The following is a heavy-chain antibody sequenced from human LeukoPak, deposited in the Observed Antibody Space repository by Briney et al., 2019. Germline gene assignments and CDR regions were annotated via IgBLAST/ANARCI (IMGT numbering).Heavy chain of an antibody. CDR3: ARGAYYDFWSGYYRGRFDY. CDR2: MNPNSGNA. CDR1: GYTFTSYD. D-gene: IGHD3-3*01. Sequence: ASVKVSCKASGYTFTSYDINWVRQATGQGLEWMGWMNPNSGNAGYAQKFQGRVTMTRNTSISTAYMELSSLRSEDTAVYYCARGAYYDFWSGYYRGRFDYWGQGTLVTVSS. V-gene: IGHV1-8*01. J-gene: IGHJ4*02.